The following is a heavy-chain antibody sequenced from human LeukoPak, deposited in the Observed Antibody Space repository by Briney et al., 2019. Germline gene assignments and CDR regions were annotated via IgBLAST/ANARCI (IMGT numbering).Heavy chain of an antibody. CDR3: ARGGFVFDI. J-gene: IGHJ3*02. V-gene: IGHV3-48*03. D-gene: IGHD3-10*01. Sequence: GGSLRLSCAASGFTFSSYEMNWVRQGPGKGLEWISYITTTDTTKYYTDSVKGRFTISRGNAKNSLYLQMHSLRAEDTAVYYCARGGFVFDIWGQGTVVTVSS. CDR2: ITTTDTTK. CDR1: GFTFSSYE.